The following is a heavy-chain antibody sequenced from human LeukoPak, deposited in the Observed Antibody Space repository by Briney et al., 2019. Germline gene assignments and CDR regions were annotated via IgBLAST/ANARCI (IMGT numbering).Heavy chain of an antibody. CDR3: ARFPQWELLPFDY. CDR1: GGSISGYY. Sequence: PSETLSLTCTVSGGSISGYYWSWIRQPAGKGLEWIGRIYTSGSTNNSPSLKSRVTMSVDTSKNQFSLKLSSVTAADTAVYYCARFPQWELLPFDYWGQGTLVTVSS. CDR2: IYTSGST. J-gene: IGHJ4*02. D-gene: IGHD1-26*01. V-gene: IGHV4-4*07.